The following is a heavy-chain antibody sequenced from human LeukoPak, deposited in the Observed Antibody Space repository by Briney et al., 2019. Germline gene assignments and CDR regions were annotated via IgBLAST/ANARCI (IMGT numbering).Heavy chain of an antibody. Sequence: ASVKVSCKASGGTFSSYAISWVRQAPGQGLEWMGGIIPIFGTANYAQKFQGRVTITADKSTSTAYMELSSLRSEDTAVYYCARNHYDSSGYRLGYYYYMDVWGKGTTVTVSS. CDR2: IIPIFGTA. V-gene: IGHV1-69*06. CDR1: GGTFSSYA. J-gene: IGHJ6*03. CDR3: ARNHYDSSGYRLGYYYYMDV. D-gene: IGHD3-22*01.